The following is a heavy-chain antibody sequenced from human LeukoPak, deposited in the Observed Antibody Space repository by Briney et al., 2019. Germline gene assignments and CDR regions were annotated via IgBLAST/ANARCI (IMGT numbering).Heavy chain of an antibody. Sequence: SETLSLTCSVYGESFSGYYWTWIRQPPGKGLEWIGEINHSGGTNYNPSLKSRVTISVDTSKNQFSLKLSSVTAADTAVYYCARERRIVVVPAAYYMDVWGKGTTVTVSS. V-gene: IGHV4-34*01. CDR2: INHSGGT. D-gene: IGHD2-2*01. CDR3: ARERRIVVVPAAYYMDV. J-gene: IGHJ6*03. CDR1: GESFSGYY.